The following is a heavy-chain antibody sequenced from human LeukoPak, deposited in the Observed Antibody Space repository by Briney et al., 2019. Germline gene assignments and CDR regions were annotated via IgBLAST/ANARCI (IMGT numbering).Heavy chain of an antibody. CDR2: INPSGGST. CDR1: GYTFTSYY. D-gene: IGHD2-2*01. CDR3: ARVGGYCSSTSCSIDY. Sequence: GASVKVSCKASGYTFTSYYMHWVRQAPGQGLEWMGIINPSGGSTSYAQKFQGRVTMTRDTSTSTVYIELSSLRSEDTAVYYCARVGGYCSSTSCSIDYWGQGTLVTVSS. V-gene: IGHV1-46*01. J-gene: IGHJ4*02.